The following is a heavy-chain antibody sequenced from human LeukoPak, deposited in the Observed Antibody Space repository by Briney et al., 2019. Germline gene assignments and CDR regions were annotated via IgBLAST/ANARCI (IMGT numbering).Heavy chain of an antibody. V-gene: IGHV4-59*01. CDR1: GDSFNIYY. CDR2: IYSGGRN. CDR3: ARVPNHYLYIDV. J-gene: IGHJ6*03. Sequence: SETLSLTCTVSGDSFNIYYWSWIRQSPGKGLEWIGYIYSGGRNNYNPSLKSRVTMSLDTSKNQISLKLTSVTAADTAVYFCARVPNHYLYIDVWGKGTTVTVSS.